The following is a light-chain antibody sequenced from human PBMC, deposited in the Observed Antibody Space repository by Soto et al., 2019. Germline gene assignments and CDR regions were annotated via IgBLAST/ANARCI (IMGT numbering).Light chain of an antibody. CDR2: SSN. V-gene: IGLV1-44*01. J-gene: IGLJ1*01. CDR1: SSNIGSNT. Sequence: QSVLTQPPSASGTPGQSVTISCSGSSSNIGSNTVDWYQQLPGTAPKLLIYSSNQRPSGVPDRFSGSKSGTSASLAISGLQSDDEADYFCAAWDDSLNGIYVFGTGTKLTVL. CDR3: AAWDDSLNGIYV.